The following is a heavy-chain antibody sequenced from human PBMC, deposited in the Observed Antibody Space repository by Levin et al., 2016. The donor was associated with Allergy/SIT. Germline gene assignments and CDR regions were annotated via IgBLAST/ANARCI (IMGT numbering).Heavy chain of an antibody. Sequence: ASVKVSCKAFGYTFTAYYIHWVRQAPGQGLEWMGWVDPNSGDTNYAQKFQGRVTMTRDTSINTAYMELNRLTFDDTAVYYCARVTGTSNIYSDFWGQGTLVTVSS. CDR1: GYTFTAYY. V-gene: IGHV1-2*02. J-gene: IGHJ4*02. CDR2: VDPNSGDT. D-gene: IGHD3-9*01. CDR3: ARVTGTSNIYSDF.